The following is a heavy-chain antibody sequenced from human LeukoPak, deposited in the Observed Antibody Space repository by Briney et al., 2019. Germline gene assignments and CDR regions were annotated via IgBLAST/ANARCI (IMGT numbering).Heavy chain of an antibody. CDR2: ISYDGSNK. V-gene: IGHV3-30-3*01. CDR3: AREGYDFWSGYPTYYFDY. Sequence: GGSLRLSCAASGFTFSSYAMHWVRQAPGKGLEWVAVISYDGSNKYYADSVKGRFTISRDNSKNTLYLQMNSLRAEDTAVYYCAREGYDFWSGYPTYYFDYWGQGTLVTVSS. J-gene: IGHJ4*02. CDR1: GFTFSSYA. D-gene: IGHD3-3*01.